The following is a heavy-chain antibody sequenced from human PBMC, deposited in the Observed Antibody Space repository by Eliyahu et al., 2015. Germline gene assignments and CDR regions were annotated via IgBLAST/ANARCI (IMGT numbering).Heavy chain of an antibody. CDR2: INHSGST. V-gene: IGHV4-34*01. J-gene: IGHJ4*02. D-gene: IGHD5-24*01. CDR1: GGSFRGYY. Sequence: QVQLQQWGAGLXKPSETLSLXCAVYGGSFRGYYWXWXHQPPGKGLEWIGEINHSGSTNYNPSLKSRVTISVDTSKNQFSLKLSSVTAADTAVYYCARVRGWLQFWAHYYFDYWGQGTLVTVSS. CDR3: ARVRGWLQFWAHYYFDY.